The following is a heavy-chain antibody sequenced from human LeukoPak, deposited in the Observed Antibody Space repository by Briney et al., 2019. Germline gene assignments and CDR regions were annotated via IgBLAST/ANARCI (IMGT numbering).Heavy chain of an antibody. CDR1: GFTFSSYG. CDR3: ARSYYYDSSHTVDY. D-gene: IGHD3-22*01. J-gene: IGHJ4*02. Sequence: PGGSLRLSCAASGFTFSSYGMHWVRQAPGKGLEWVAVIWYDGSNKYCADSVKGRFTISRDNSKNTLYLQMNSLRAEDTAVYYCARSYYYDSSHTVDYWGQGTLVTVSS. CDR2: IWYDGSNK. V-gene: IGHV3-33*01.